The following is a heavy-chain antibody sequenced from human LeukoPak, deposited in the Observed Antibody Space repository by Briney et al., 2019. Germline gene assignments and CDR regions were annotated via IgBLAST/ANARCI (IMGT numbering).Heavy chain of an antibody. CDR2: ITGSGGST. J-gene: IGHJ6*03. CDR1: GITFSSYA. CDR3: ARSILGYYGSGSYYNWDYMDV. V-gene: IGHV3-23*01. D-gene: IGHD3-10*01. Sequence: GGSLRLSCAASGITFSSYAMNWVRQAPGKGLEWVSGITGSGGSTYYADSVKGRFTISRDNSKNTLYLQMNSLRAGDTAVYYCARSILGYYGSGSYYNWDYMDVWGKGTTVTVSS.